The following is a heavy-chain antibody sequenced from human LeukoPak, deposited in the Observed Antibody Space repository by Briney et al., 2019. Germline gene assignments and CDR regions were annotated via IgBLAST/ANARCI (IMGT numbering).Heavy chain of an antibody. CDR3: ARTLVRGRASDY. Sequence: SETLSLTCYVSDGSISSGDYYWSWIRQPPGKGLEWIGYIYYSGSTDYNTSLKSRVTISVDTSKTQFSLNLSSVTAADTTVYYSARTLVRGRASDYWGQGTLVTVSS. J-gene: IGHJ4*02. CDR1: DGSISSGDYY. D-gene: IGHD3-10*01. V-gene: IGHV4-30-4*01. CDR2: IYYSGST.